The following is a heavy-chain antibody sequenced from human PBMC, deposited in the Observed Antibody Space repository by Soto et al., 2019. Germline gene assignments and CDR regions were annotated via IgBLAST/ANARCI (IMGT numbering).Heavy chain of an antibody. CDR3: ARAPEYDFWSGYLRYFDY. V-gene: IGHV1-69*13. CDR2: IIPIFGTA. Sequence: GASVKVSCKASGGTFSSYAISWVRQAPGQGLEWMGGIIPIFGTANYAQKFQGRVTITADESTSTAYMELSSLRSEDTAVYYCARAPEYDFWSGYLRYFDYWGQGTLVTSPQ. CDR1: GGTFSSYA. D-gene: IGHD3-3*01. J-gene: IGHJ4*02.